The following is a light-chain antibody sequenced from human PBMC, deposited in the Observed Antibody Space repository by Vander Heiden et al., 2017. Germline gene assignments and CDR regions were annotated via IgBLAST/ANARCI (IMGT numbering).Light chain of an antibody. CDR1: QGISSY. V-gene: IGKV1-8*01. CDR2: AAS. CDR3: QQYYSYPLT. Sequence: AIRLTQSPSSLSASTGDRVTITCRASQGISSYLAWYQQKPGKAPKLLIYAASTLQSGVPSRFSGSGSGTDFTLTISCLQPEDFATYYCQQYYSYPLTFGRGTKVEIK. J-gene: IGKJ4*01.